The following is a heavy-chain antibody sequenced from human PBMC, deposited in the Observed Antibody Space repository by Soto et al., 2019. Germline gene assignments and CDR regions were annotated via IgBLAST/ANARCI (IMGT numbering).Heavy chain of an antibody. J-gene: IGHJ4*02. Sequence: EVQLVESGGDLVQPGGSLRLSCAASGFTFSSYWMHWVRQDPGKGLVWISHISSDGTGTSYAGSVQGRFTISRDNAKNTLYLQMSSLRAEDTAMYYCARDTPKMGIDYWGQGTLVTVSS. CDR3: ARDTPKMGIDY. CDR2: ISSDGTGT. CDR1: GFTFSSYW. V-gene: IGHV3-74*01. D-gene: IGHD7-27*01.